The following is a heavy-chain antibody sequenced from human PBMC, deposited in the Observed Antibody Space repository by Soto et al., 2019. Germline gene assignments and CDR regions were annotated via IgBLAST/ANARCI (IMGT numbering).Heavy chain of an antibody. D-gene: IGHD2-2*01. Sequence: GGSLRLSCAASGFTFSSYGMHWVRQAPGKGLEWVAVISYDGSNKYYADSVKGRFTISRDNSKNTLYLQMNSLRAEDTAVYYCARGYRIVLVPAANDYWGQGTLVTVS. CDR3: ARGYRIVLVPAANDY. V-gene: IGHV3-30*03. CDR1: GFTFSSYG. J-gene: IGHJ4*02. CDR2: ISYDGSNK.